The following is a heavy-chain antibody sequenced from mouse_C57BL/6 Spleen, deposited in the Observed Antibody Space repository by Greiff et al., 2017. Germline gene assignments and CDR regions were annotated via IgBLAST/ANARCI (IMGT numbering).Heavy chain of an antibody. V-gene: IGHV1-9*01. CDR1: GYTFTGYW. D-gene: IGHD1-1*01. Sequence: VQLQQSGAELMKPGASVKLSCKATGYTFTGYWIEWVKQRPGHGLEWSGEILPGSGSTNYNEKFKGKATFTADTSSNTAYMQLSSLTTEDSAIYYCARSGYYGSSPGYAMDYWGQGTSVTVSS. CDR3: ARSGYYGSSPGYAMDY. J-gene: IGHJ4*01. CDR2: ILPGSGST.